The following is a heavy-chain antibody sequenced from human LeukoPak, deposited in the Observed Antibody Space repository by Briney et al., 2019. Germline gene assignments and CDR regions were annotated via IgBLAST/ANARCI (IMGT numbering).Heavy chain of an antibody. D-gene: IGHD6-19*01. CDR2: IYYSGST. CDR1: GGSISSYY. CDR3: ARWFTSGRGFFDY. J-gene: IGHJ4*02. Sequence: SETLSLTCTVSGGSISSYYWSWIRQPPGKGLEWIGYIYYSGSTNYNPSLKSRVTISVDTSKNQFSLKLSSVTAADTAVYYCARWFTSGRGFFDYWGQGILVTVSS. V-gene: IGHV4-59*08.